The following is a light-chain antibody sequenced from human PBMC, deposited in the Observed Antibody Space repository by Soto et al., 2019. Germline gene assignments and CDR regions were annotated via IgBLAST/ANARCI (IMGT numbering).Light chain of an antibody. CDR3: QQFHGYSPWT. CDR1: PSVCTW. J-gene: IGKJ1*01. CDR2: QAS. V-gene: IGKV1-5*03. Sequence: DIQITQSPSNLSASVGDSVTITCRASPSVCTWLAWYQQKPGKAPTLLIYQASTLETGVPSRFSGSASGTEVALTIISLQHDDFAAYYCQQFHGYSPWTFGPGTRVEIK.